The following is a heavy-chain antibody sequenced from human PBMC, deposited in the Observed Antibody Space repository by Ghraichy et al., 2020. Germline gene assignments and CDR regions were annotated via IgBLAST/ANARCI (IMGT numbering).Heavy chain of an antibody. V-gene: IGHV3-33*06. CDR2: IWYDGSNK. CDR1: GFTFSSYG. CDR3: AKWNRIRRFGEGIDY. J-gene: IGHJ4*02. D-gene: IGHD3-10*01. Sequence: GGSLRLSCAASGFTFSSYGMHWVRQAPGKGLEWVAVIWYDGSNKYYADSVKGRFTISRDNSKNTLYLQMNSLRAEDTAVYYCAKWNRIRRFGEGIDYWGQGTLVTVSS.